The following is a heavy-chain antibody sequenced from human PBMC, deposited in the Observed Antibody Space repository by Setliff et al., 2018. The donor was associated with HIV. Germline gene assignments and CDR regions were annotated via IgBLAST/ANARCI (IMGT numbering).Heavy chain of an antibody. CDR3: AKDRLLDGSSWYYLDY. J-gene: IGHJ4*02. V-gene: IGHV3-11*04. CDR2: ISPNGNSM. CDR1: GFTFGDYY. D-gene: IGHD6-13*01. Sequence: GGSLRLSCAASGFTFGDYYMTWIRQAPGKGLGWVSYISPNGNSMYYAGSVKGRFTVSRDNSKNTLYLQMNSLRPEDTALYYCAKDRLLDGSSWYYLDYWGQGTLVTVSS.